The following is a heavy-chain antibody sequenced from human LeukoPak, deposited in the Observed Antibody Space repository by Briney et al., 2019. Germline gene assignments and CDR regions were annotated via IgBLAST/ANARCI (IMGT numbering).Heavy chain of an antibody. CDR3: ARGCCSVSGLYFEF. CDR2: INKDGSGT. Sequence: GGSLILSCAASGFTFSNYFMSWVRQAPGKGLEWVANINKDGSGTSYADSVKGRLTISRDNAKNSLYLQMNSLRVEDTAVYYCARGCCSVSGLYFEFWGQGSLVTVSS. CDR1: GFTFSNYF. V-gene: IGHV3-7*03. J-gene: IGHJ4*02. D-gene: IGHD3-9*01.